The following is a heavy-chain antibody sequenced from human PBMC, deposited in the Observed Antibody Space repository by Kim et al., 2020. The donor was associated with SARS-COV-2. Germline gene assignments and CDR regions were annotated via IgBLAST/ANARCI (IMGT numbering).Heavy chain of an antibody. CDR2: YN. J-gene: IGHJ4*02. CDR3: ARVYRDRGIY. D-gene: IGHD3-16*01. V-gene: IGHV6-1*01. Sequence: YNDYAVSVKSRITIKPDTSKNQFSLQLNSVTPEDTAIYYCARVYRDRGIYWGQGTLVTVSS.